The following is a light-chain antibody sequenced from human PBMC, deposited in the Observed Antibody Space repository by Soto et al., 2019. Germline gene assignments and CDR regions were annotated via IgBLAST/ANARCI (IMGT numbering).Light chain of an antibody. CDR3: SPYTSSSTRV. J-gene: IGLJ3*02. CDR2: EVS. CDR1: SSDVGGYNY. V-gene: IGLV2-14*01. Sequence: QSALTQPASVSGSPGQSITISCTGTSSDVGGYNYVSWYQQHPGKAPKLMIYEVSNRPSGVSNRFSGSKSGNTASLTISGLQAEDEADYYCSPYTSSSTRVFGGGTQLTLL.